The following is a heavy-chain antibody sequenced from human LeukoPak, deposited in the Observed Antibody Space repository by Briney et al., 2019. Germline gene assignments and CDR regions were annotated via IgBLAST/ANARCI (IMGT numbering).Heavy chain of an antibody. Sequence: SQTLSLTCAASGGSISSGGYSWSWIRQPPGKGLEWIGYIYHSGSTYYNPSLKSRVTISVDRSKNQFSLKLSSVTAADTAVYYCARYRGMATAGFDIWGQGTMVTVSS. D-gene: IGHD5-12*01. CDR2: IYHSGST. CDR1: GGSISSGGYS. J-gene: IGHJ3*02. V-gene: IGHV4-30-2*01. CDR3: ARYRGMATAGFDI.